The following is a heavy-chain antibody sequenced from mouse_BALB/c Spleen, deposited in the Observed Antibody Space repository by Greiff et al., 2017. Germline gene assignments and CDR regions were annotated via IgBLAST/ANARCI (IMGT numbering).Heavy chain of an antibody. V-gene: IGHV14-1*02. CDR3: ARGITRAMDY. D-gene: IGHD2-4*01. Sequence: VQLQQSGAELVRPGALVKLSCKASGFNIKDYYMHWVKQRPEQGLEWIGWIDPENGNTIYDPKFQGKASITADTSSNTAYLQLSSLTSEDNAVYYCARGITRAMDYWGQGTSVTVSS. J-gene: IGHJ4*01. CDR2: IDPENGNT. CDR1: GFNIKDYY.